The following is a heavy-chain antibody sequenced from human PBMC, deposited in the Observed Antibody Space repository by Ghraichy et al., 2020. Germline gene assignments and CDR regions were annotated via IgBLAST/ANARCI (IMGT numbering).Heavy chain of an antibody. J-gene: IGHJ4*02. V-gene: IGHV1-2*02. CDR1: GYTFIGYY. CDR3: ARLGGSYDSSGFYPRFDY. CDR2: INPNTCVT. D-gene: IGHD3-22*01. Sequence: ASVKVSCKTSGYTFIGYYIHWVRQAPGQGLEWMGWINPNTCVTNYAQKFQGRVTMTRDTSITTAYMELSSLRSDDTAVYFFARLGGSYDSSGFYPRFDYWGQGTLVTVSS.